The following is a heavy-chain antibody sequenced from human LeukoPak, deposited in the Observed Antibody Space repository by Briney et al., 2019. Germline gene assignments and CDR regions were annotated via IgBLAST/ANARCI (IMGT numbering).Heavy chain of an antibody. J-gene: IGHJ6*02. D-gene: IGHD5-24*01. CDR3: AKILERELQYYYYGMDV. V-gene: IGHV3-23*01. CDR1: GFTFKSYA. CDR2: ISTAGDRT. Sequence: GGSLRLSCAASGFTFKSYAMIWVRQAPGKGLESVSSISTAGDRTYYTDSVEGRFAISRDNSKNTLYLQMNSLRAEDAAVYYCAKILERELQYYYYGMDVWGQGTTVTVSS.